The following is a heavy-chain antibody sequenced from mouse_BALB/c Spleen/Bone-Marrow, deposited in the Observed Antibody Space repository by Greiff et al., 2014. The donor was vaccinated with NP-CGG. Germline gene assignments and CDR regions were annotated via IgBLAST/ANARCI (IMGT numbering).Heavy chain of an antibody. V-gene: IGHV1S22*01. J-gene: IGHJ2*01. CDR2: IYPGSGST. CDR3: TPRLRY. Sequence: LQQPGSELVRPGASVKLSCKASGYTFTSYWMHWVKQRPGQGLEWIGNIYPGSGSTNYDEKFKSKATLTVDTSSSTAYMQLSSLTSEDSAVYNCTPRLRYWGQGTTLTVSS. CDR1: GYTFTSYW. D-gene: IGHD1-2*01.